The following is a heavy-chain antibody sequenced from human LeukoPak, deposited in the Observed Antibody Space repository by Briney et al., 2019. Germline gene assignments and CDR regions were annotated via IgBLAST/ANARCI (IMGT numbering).Heavy chain of an antibody. J-gene: IGHJ6*03. CDR3: ATQGYCSSTSCPVPKYYYYMDV. D-gene: IGHD2-2*01. CDR1: GGTFSSYA. V-gene: IGHV1-69*05. Sequence: SVKISCKASGGTFSSYAISWVRQAPGQGLEWMGGIIPIFGTANYAQKFQGRVTITTDESTSTAYMELSSLRSEDTAAYYCATQGYCSSTSCPVPKYYYYMDVWGKGTTVTDSS. CDR2: IIPIFGTA.